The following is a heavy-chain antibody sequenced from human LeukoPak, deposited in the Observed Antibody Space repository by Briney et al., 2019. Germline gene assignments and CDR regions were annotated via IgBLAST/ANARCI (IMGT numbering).Heavy chain of an antibody. CDR3: ARVGDSGSYYPFDY. J-gene: IGHJ4*02. Sequence: ASVKVSCKSSGYTFTDYYIHWVRQAPGQGLEWMGWINPNSGGTNYVQKFQGRVTMTRDKSIRTAYMELSRLRSDETAVYYCARVGDSGSYYPFDYWAREPWSPSPQ. D-gene: IGHD1-26*01. V-gene: IGHV1-2*02. CDR1: GYTFTDYY. CDR2: INPNSGGT.